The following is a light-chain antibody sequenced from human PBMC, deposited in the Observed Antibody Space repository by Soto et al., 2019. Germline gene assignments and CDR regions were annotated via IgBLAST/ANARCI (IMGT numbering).Light chain of an antibody. Sequence: QSALTQPASVSGSPGQSITISCTGTSSDVGGYNYVSWYQQHPGKAPKLMIYEVSNRPSGVSNHFSGSKSGNTASLTISGLQAEDEADYYCSSYTGSSTPYVFGTGTKVTVL. J-gene: IGLJ1*01. V-gene: IGLV2-14*01. CDR2: EVS. CDR3: SSYTGSSTPYV. CDR1: SSDVGGYNY.